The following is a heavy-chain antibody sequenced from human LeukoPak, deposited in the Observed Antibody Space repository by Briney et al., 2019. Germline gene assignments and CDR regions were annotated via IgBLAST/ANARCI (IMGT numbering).Heavy chain of an antibody. CDR1: GYTFTSYG. V-gene: IGHV1-18*01. CDR2: MSAYNGNT. J-gene: IGHJ4*02. CDR3: ARDGFTIFGVVIWRPRAQYYFDF. D-gene: IGHD3-3*01. Sequence: GASVKASCKASGYTFTSYGISWVRQPPGQGLEWMGWMSAYNGNTNYAQKLQGRVTMTTDTSTSTAYMELRSLRSDDTAVYYCARDGFTIFGVVIWRPRAQYYFDFWGQGTLVTVSS.